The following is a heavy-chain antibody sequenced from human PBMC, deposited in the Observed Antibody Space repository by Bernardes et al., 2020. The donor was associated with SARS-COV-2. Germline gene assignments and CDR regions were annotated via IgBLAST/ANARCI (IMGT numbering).Heavy chain of an antibody. D-gene: IGHD6-13*01. V-gene: IGHV5-51*01. J-gene: IGHJ4*02. Sequence: GESLKISCTGSGYSFTRHWIGWVRQMPGKGLEWVAIIYPGDSDTRYGPSFEGQVTISADKSISTAYLQWSSLKASDTAIYYCVRQSRSTWYIYDYWGQGSLVTVSS. CDR3: VRQSRSTWYIYDY. CDR2: IYPGDSDT. CDR1: GYSFTRHW.